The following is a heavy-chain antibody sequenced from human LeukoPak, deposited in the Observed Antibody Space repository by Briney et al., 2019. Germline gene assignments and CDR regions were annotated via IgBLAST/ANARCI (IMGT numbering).Heavy chain of an antibody. D-gene: IGHD3-3*01. CDR3: AKGATIIGAVISQSNWFDP. CDR2: ISGSGDNT. Sequence: QPGGSLRLSCAASGFTFSSHAMTWVRQAPGKGLEWASTISGSGDNTYYADSVKGRFTISRDNSKNTLYLQMNGLRAEDTAVYYCAKGATIIGAVISQSNWFDPWGQGTLVTVSS. V-gene: IGHV3-23*01. J-gene: IGHJ5*02. CDR1: GFTFSSHA.